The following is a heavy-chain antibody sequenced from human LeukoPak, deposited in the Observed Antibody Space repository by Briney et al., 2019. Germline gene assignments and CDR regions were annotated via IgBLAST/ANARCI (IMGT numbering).Heavy chain of an antibody. D-gene: IGHD6-13*01. Sequence: PGGSLRLSCVASGFISSDHWMSWVRQAPGKGLEWVANINQDGSEKYYEDSVKGRFTISRDNAKNSLFLQLHSLRVEDTAVFYCARGRAGSSWGQGSLVTVSS. CDR1: GFISSDHW. J-gene: IGHJ4*02. V-gene: IGHV3-7*01. CDR2: INQDGSEK. CDR3: ARGRAGSS.